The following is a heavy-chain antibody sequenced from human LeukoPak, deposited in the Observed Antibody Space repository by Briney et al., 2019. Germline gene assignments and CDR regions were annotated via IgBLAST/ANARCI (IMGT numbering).Heavy chain of an antibody. V-gene: IGHV3-48*01. CDR2: ISPTSSTI. CDR3: ARLLGFDI. Sequence: PGGSLRLSCAASGFTFSTYSMNWVRQAPGKGLEWVSYISPTSSTIHYADSVKGRFTISRDNAKNSLYLQMNGLRAEDTAVYYCARLLGFDIWGQGTMVTVSS. CDR1: GFTFSTYS. J-gene: IGHJ3*02.